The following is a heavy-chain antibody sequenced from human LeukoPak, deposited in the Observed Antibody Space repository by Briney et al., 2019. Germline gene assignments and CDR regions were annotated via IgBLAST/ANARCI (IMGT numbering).Heavy chain of an antibody. CDR1: GGSFSGYY. CDR2: INHSGST. D-gene: IGHD3-3*01. J-gene: IGHJ4*02. Sequence: PSETLSLTCAVYGGSFSGYYWSWIRQPPGKGLEWIGEINHSGSTNYNPSLKSRVTISVDTSKNQFSLKLSSVTAADTAVYYCARAPYDFWSGYYKDYWGQGTLVTVSS. V-gene: IGHV4-34*01. CDR3: ARAPYDFWSGYYKDY.